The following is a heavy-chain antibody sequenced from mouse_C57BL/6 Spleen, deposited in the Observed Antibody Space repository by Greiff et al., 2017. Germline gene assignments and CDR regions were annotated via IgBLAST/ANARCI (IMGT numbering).Heavy chain of an antibody. Sequence: EVQLQQSGPELVKPGASVKISCKASGYTFTDYYMNWVKQSHGKSLEWIGDINPNNGGTSYNQKFKGKATLTVDKSSSTAYMELRSLTSEDSAVYYCARSVVATDYYAMDYWGQGTSVTVSS. J-gene: IGHJ4*01. CDR3: ARSVVATDYYAMDY. D-gene: IGHD1-1*01. V-gene: IGHV1-26*01. CDR1: GYTFTDYY. CDR2: INPNNGGT.